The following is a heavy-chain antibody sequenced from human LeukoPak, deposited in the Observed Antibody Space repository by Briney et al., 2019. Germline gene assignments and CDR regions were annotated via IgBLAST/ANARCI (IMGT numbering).Heavy chain of an antibody. Sequence: GGSLRLSCAASAFTFSSYWMSWVRQAPGKGLGWVANIKEDGSEQYYVDSLKGRFTISRDNAKNSLYLQMNSLRAEDTAVYYCVRDSYSRDLDHWGQGTLVTVSS. V-gene: IGHV3-7*01. CDR2: IKEDGSEQ. CDR1: AFTFSSYW. D-gene: IGHD3-22*01. J-gene: IGHJ4*02. CDR3: VRDSYSRDLDH.